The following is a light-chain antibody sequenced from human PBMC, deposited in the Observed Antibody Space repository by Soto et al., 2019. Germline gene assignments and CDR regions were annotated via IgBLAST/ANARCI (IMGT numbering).Light chain of an antibody. Sequence: EIVLTQSPGSLSLPPRERATLSCRASQTVDSTFFAWYQKKSGQAPRLLIYGASKRATDIPDRFSGSGSGTDFTLTISRLEPEDFAVYYCQQYMSSVTFGQGTKVEIK. CDR1: QTVDSTF. J-gene: IGKJ1*01. V-gene: IGKV3-20*01. CDR3: QQYMSSVT. CDR2: GAS.